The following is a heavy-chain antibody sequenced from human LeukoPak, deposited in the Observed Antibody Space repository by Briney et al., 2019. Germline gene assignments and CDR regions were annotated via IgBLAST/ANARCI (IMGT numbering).Heavy chain of an antibody. D-gene: IGHD6-13*01. CDR3: ASTGYSSSRGRFDP. J-gene: IGHJ5*02. CDR2: INHSGST. Sequence: SETLSLTCAVYGGSFSGYYWSWIRQPPGKGLEWIGEINHSGSTNYNPSLKSRVTISVDTSKNQFSLKLSSVTAADTAVYYCASTGYSSSRGRFDPWGEGTLVTVSS. V-gene: IGHV4-34*01. CDR1: GGSFSGYY.